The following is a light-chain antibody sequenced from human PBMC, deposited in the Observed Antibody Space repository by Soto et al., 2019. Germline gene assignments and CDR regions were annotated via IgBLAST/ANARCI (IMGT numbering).Light chain of an antibody. V-gene: IGKV3-15*01. CDR1: QSVSSD. CDR3: QQYNNWPQWT. J-gene: IGKJ1*01. CDR2: GAS. Sequence: EILMTQSPATLSVSPGERATLSCRASQSVSSDLAWYQQKPGQAPRLLIYGASTRATDIPARFSGSGSGTEFTLTISSLQSEDFAVYYCQQYNNWPQWTFGQGTKVEIK.